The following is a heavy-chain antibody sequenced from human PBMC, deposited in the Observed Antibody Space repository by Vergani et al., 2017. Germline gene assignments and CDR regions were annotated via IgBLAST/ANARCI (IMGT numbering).Heavy chain of an antibody. J-gene: IGHJ5*02. Sequence: QVQLQESGPGLVKPSQTLSLTCTVSGGSISSGSYYWSWIRQPAGKGLEWIGRIYTSGSTTYNPSLKSRVTISVDKSKNQFSLKLSAVTAADTAVYYCAREGAGMVRGVSRWWDWFDPWGQGTLVTVSS. CDR2: IYTSGST. CDR3: AREGAGMVRGVSRWWDWFDP. D-gene: IGHD3-10*01. CDR1: GGSISSGSYY. V-gene: IGHV4-61*02.